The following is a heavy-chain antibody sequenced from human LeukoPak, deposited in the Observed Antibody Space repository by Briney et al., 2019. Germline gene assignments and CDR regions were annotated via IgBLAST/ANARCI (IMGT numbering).Heavy chain of an antibody. V-gene: IGHV3-74*01. J-gene: IGHJ6*02. CDR1: GFTFSSYW. D-gene: IGHD3-3*01. CDR2: INSDGSST. CDR3: ARDPDTYYDFWSGYYTYYYYGMDV. Sequence: GGSLRLSCAASGFTFSSYWMHWVRHAPGKGLVWVSRINSDGSSTIYADSVKGRFTISRDNAKNTLYLQMNSLRAEDTAVYYCARDPDTYYDFWSGYYTYYYYGMDVWGQGTTVTVSS.